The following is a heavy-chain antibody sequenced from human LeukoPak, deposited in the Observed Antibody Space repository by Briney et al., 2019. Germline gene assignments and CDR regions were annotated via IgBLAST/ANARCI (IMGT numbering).Heavy chain of an antibody. J-gene: IGHJ6*04. V-gene: IGHV4-34*01. CDR1: GGSFSGYY. Sequence: SETLSLTCAVYGGSFSGYYWSWIRQPPGKGLEWIGEINHSGSTNYNPSLKSRVTISVDTSKNQFSLELSSVTAADTAVYYCARHLGRTVAGRYYYYYGMDVWGKGTTVTVSS. CDR2: INHSGST. D-gene: IGHD6-19*01. CDR3: ARHLGRTVAGRYYYYYGMDV.